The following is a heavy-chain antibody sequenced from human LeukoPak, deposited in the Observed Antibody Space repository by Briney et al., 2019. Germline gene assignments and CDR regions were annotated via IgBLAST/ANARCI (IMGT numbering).Heavy chain of an antibody. D-gene: IGHD3-3*01. CDR3: ARDSHDFWSGYRHYYGMDV. CDR1: GGSISSYY. V-gene: IGHV4-59*01. J-gene: IGHJ6*02. CDR2: IYYSGST. Sequence: PSETLSITCTVSGGSISSYYWSWIRQPPGKGLEWIGYIYYSGSTNYNPSLKSRVTISVDTSKNQFSLKLSSVTAADTAVYYCARDSHDFWSGYRHYYGMDVWGQGTTVTVSS.